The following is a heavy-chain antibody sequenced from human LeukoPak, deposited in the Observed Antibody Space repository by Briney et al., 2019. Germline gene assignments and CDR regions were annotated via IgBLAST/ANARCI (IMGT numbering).Heavy chain of an antibody. J-gene: IGHJ4*02. CDR3: AQFAKGG. D-gene: IGHD2-21*01. CDR2: IKHKAHSYTT. Sequence: SGGSLRLSCAASGFTFSSYAMNWVRQAPGKGLEWVGRIKHKAHSYTTEYAASVKGRFTISRDDSKSSLYLQMNSLKIEDTAVYYCAQFAKGGWGQGTLVTVSS. CDR1: GFTFSSYA. V-gene: IGHV3-72*01.